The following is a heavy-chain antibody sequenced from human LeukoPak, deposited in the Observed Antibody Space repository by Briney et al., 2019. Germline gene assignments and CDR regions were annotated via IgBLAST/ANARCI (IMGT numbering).Heavy chain of an antibody. Sequence: TGGSLRLSCAASGFTFDDYGMSWVRQAPGKGLEWVSGINWNGGSTGYADSVKGRFTISRDNAKNSLYLQMNSLRAEDTALYYCASTMGIAARGSYFDYWGQGTLVTVSS. CDR1: GFTFDDYG. CDR3: ASTMGIAARGSYFDY. V-gene: IGHV3-20*04. J-gene: IGHJ4*02. CDR2: INWNGGST. D-gene: IGHD6-6*01.